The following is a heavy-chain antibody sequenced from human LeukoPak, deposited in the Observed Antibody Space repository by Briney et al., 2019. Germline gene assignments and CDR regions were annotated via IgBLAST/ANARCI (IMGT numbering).Heavy chain of an antibody. J-gene: IGHJ4*02. CDR2: IYYSGIT. CDR3: ARHGYASESYYDF. Sequence: PSETLSLTCTVSGGSISAVNYYWGWIRQPPGKGLEWIGSIYYSGITYYNPSLKSRVTISVDASKNQFSLKLSSVTAADAAMYYCARHGYASESYYDFWGQGTLVTVSS. V-gene: IGHV4-39*01. D-gene: IGHD3-10*01. CDR1: GGSISAVNYY.